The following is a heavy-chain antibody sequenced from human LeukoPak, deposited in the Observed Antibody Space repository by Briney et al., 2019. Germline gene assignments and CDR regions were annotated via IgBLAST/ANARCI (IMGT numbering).Heavy chain of an antibody. CDR3: ASSEFYYGFDV. CDR1: GFTFSTYA. J-gene: IGHJ6*02. Sequence: GGSLRLTCAASGFTFSTYAMSWVRQAPGKGLEWVSGINGGGSSTYYADSVKGRFSISRDNSKNTLFLQMNSLRAEDTAVYYCASSEFYYGFDVRGQGTTVTVSS. D-gene: IGHD3-10*01. CDR2: INGGGSST. V-gene: IGHV3-23*01.